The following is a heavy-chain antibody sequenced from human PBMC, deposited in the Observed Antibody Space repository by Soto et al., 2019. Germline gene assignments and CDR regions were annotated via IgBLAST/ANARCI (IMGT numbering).Heavy chain of an antibody. CDR3: ARGGGRAGAKVCYFHC. J-gene: IGHJ4*02. CDR2: IYYSGST. D-gene: IGHD6-25*01. CDR1: GGSISSYY. Sequence: QVQLQESGPGLVKPSETLSLTCTVSGGSISSYYWSWIRQPPGKGLEWIGYIYYSGSTNYNPSLKSRVTISVDTSKNQFSLKLSFVTTAATAVYYFARGGGRAGAKVCYFHCWGQGNLVTVYS. V-gene: IGHV4-59*01.